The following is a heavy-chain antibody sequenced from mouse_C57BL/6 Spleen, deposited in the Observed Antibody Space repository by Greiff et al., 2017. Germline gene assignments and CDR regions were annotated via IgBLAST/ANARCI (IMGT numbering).Heavy chain of an antibody. CDR3: AREGASGRDFDY. J-gene: IGHJ2*01. CDR1: GYAFSSSW. D-gene: IGHD3-1*01. CDR2: LYPGDADT. Sequence: QVQLQQSGPELVKPGASVKISCKASGYAFSSSWMNWVKQRPGTGLEGIGRLYPGDADTNYNGKFKGKATLTADKSSSTAYTQLSSLTSEDSAVYFCAREGASGRDFDYWGQGTTLTVSS. V-gene: IGHV1-82*01.